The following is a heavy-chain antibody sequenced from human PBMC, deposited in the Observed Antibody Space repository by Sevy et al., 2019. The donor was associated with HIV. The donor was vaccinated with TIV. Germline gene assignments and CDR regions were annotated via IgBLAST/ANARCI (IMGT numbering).Heavy chain of an antibody. V-gene: IGHV1-18*01. J-gene: IGHJ6*02. D-gene: IGHD6-19*01. CDR2: ISAYNGNT. CDR1: GYTFTSYG. CDR3: ARDRAVAGLNYYYYGMDV. Sequence: ASVKVSCKASGYTFTSYGISWVRQAPGQGLEWMGWISAYNGNTNYAQKLQGRVTMTTDTSTSTASMELGSLRSDDTAVYYCARDRAVAGLNYYYYGMDVWGQGTTVTVSS.